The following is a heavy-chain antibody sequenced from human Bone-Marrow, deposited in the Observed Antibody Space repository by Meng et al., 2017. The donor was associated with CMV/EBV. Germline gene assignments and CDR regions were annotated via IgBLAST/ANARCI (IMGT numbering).Heavy chain of an antibody. CDR1: GFTFSNYA. V-gene: IGHV3-23*01. J-gene: IGHJ4*02. CDR2: ISGSGGST. Sequence: GESLKISWAASGFTFSNYAMSWVRQAPGKGLEWVSVISGSGGSTYYADSVKGRFTISRDNSKNTLYLPMNSRIVEDTAVYYCAKQGSGVVPTAPRRGDWGEGTLVAVSS. D-gene: IGHD2-2*01. CDR3: AKQGSGVVPTAPRRGD.